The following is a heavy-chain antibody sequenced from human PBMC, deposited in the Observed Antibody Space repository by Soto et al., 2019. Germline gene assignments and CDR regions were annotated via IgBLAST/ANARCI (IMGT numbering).Heavy chain of an antibody. Sequence: ASVKVSCKASGYTFTSYDINWVRQATGQRLEWMGWINVGNGNTKYSQNFQGRVTINQDTSASTAYMELSSLTSEDTAVYYCAREKWGSGSRWLDPWGQGTLVTVSS. CDR3: AREKWGSGSRWLDP. V-gene: IGHV1-3*01. CDR2: INVGNGNT. J-gene: IGHJ5*02. D-gene: IGHD6-19*01. CDR1: GYTFTSYD.